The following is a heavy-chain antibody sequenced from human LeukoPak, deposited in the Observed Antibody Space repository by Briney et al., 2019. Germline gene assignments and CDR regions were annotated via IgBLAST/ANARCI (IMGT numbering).Heavy chain of an antibody. Sequence: GGSLRLSCAASGFTFSSYAMSWVRQAPGKGLEWVSAISGSGTRTYYADSVKGRFTISRDNSKNTLYLQMNSLRAEDTAVYYCAKDRTLSSFCWYFDLWGRGTLVTVSS. CDR3: AKDRTLSSFCWYFDL. V-gene: IGHV3-23*01. J-gene: IGHJ2*01. CDR2: ISGSGTRT. CDR1: GFTFSSYA. D-gene: IGHD2-2*01.